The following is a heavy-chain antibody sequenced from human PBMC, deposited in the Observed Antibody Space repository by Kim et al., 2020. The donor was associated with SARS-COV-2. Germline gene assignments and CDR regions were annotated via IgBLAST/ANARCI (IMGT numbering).Heavy chain of an antibody. Sequence: SETLSLTCTVSGGSISSYYWSWIRQPPGKGLEWNGYIYYSGSTNYNPSLKSRVTISVDTSKNQFSLKLSSVTAADTAVYYCARVGGRFAVAYYFDYWGQGTLVTVSS. V-gene: IGHV4-59*01. CDR3: ARVGGRFAVAYYFDY. CDR2: IYYSGST. D-gene: IGHD2-15*01. J-gene: IGHJ4*02. CDR1: GGSISSYY.